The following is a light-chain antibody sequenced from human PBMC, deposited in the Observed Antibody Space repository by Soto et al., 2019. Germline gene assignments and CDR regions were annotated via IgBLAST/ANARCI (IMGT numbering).Light chain of an antibody. CDR2: ASS. CDR1: QSMSSY. V-gene: IGKV1-39*01. Sequence: DIHMTRSASSLSASVGDRVTITCRPSQSMSSYLNWDPKKPGKATKLLFYASSSLQSGVPSRFSGSGSGTDFTLTISSLQPPDYANYDCQQSYSTPPRTFGGGTKVDIK. CDR3: QQSYSTPPRT. J-gene: IGKJ4*01.